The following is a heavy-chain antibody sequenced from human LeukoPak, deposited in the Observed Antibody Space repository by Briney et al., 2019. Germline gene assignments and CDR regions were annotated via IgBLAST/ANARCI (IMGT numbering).Heavy chain of an antibody. D-gene: IGHD2-2*01. CDR3: ARVSVCSSTSCYSVFDY. V-gene: IGHV3-74*01. CDR2: ISSDGSST. Sequence: GGSLRLSCAASGFTFSIYDMHWVRQAPGKGLVWVSRISSDGSSTSYADSVKGRFTISRDNAKNTLHLQMNRLRDEDTAVYYCARVSVCSSTSCYSVFDYLGQGTLVTVSS. CDR1: GFTFSIYD. J-gene: IGHJ4*02.